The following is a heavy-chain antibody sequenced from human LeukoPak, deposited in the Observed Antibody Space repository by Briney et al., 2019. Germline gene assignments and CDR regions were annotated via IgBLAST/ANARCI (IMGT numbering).Heavy chain of an antibody. V-gene: IGHV3-30*02. J-gene: IGHJ4*02. CDR1: GFTFSSCG. D-gene: IGHD4-17*01. Sequence: GGSLRLSCAASGFTFSSCGMHWVRQAPGKGLEWVAFIRYDGSTKYYADSVKGRFTISRDNSKNTLCLQMNSLRAGDTAVYYCAGGTVTTFDYWGQGTLVTVSS. CDR2: IRYDGSTK. CDR3: AGGTVTTFDY.